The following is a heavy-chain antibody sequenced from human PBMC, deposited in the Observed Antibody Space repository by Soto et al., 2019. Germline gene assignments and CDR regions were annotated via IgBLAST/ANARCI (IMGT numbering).Heavy chain of an antibody. CDR2: ISGDGYST. CDR3: ARAFRGVIIPDFDY. J-gene: IGHJ4*02. D-gene: IGHD3-10*01. CDR1: GFTLSSYA. Sequence: GSLRLSCAASGFTLSSYAINWVRQTPGEGLEWVSAISGDGYSTYYADSVKGRFTVSRDNSKYTLYVQMNSLRAEDTAIYYCARAFRGVIIPDFDYWGQGTLVTVSS. V-gene: IGHV3-23*01.